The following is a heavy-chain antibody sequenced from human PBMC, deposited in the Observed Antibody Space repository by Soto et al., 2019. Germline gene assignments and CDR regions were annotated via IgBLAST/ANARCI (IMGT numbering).Heavy chain of an antibody. CDR2: INPNSGGT. D-gene: IGHD5-12*01. J-gene: IGHJ6*02. CDR3: ARDREGGYEVYYYGMDV. V-gene: IGHV1-2*02. CDR1: GYTFTGYY. Sequence: GASVKVSCKASGYTFTGYYMHWVRQAPGQGLEWMGWINPNSGGTNYAQKFRGRVTMTRDTSISTAYMELSRLRSDDTAVYYCARDREGGYEVYYYGMDVWGQGTTVTVSS.